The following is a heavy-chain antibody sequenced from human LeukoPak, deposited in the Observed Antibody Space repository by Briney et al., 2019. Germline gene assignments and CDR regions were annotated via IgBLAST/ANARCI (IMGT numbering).Heavy chain of an antibody. CDR2: VDHTGST. V-gene: IGHV4-59*01. D-gene: IGHD1-1*01. J-gene: IGHJ6*03. Sequence: SETLSLTCSVSDDSITMYYWTWIRQPPGKGLEWIGYVDHTGSTNFNPSLNGRVSISRDMTNNLFSLRLRSVTAADTAVYFCARGRVSSSTWYSTYYYYFYMDVWGKGTTVTVSS. CDR3: ARGRVSSSTWYSTYYYYFYMDV. CDR1: DDSITMYY.